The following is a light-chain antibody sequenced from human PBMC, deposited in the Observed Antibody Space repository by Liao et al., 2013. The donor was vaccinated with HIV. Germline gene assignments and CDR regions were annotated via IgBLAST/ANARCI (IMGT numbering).Light chain of an antibody. CDR2: YDT. CDR1: RIGSRS. J-gene: IGLJ1*01. V-gene: IGLV3-21*01. CDR3: QAWDNTTPV. Sequence: SYVLTQPPSVSVAPGKTARITCGGNRIGSRSVNWYQQRPGQAPLLVIYYDTDRPSGIPERFSGSNSENTATLTISETQAMDEADYYCQAWDNTTPVFGTGTKVTVL.